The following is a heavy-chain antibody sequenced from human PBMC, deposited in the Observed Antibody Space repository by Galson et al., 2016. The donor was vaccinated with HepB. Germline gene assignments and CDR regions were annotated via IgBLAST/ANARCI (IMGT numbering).Heavy chain of an antibody. V-gene: IGHV4-34*01. CDR3: TRPRLTTGSPYNSFDP. CDR1: GGSFIDYY. J-gene: IGHJ5*02. CDR2: INHSGST. Sequence: ETLSLTCGVYGGSFIDYYWPWIRQPPGKGLEWIGEINHSGSTTNNPSLQSPVSMSVDTSKSQFSLRLTSVTAADTAVYYCTRPRLTTGSPYNSFDPWGQGTLVTVSS. D-gene: IGHD1-1*01.